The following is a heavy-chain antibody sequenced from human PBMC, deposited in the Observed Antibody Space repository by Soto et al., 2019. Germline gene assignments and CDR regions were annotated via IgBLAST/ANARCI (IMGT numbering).Heavy chain of an antibody. Sequence: SETLSLTCGVYGGPFSGYYWSWVRQPPGNGLEWIGELSDGGSPNYNPSLKSRVTISIDTAKTQFSLRVTSMTAADTAIYYCARVIMMGQVGDLFNPLGQGTLVTVSS. D-gene: IGHD3-3*01. CDR2: LSDGGSP. J-gene: IGHJ5*02. V-gene: IGHV4-34*01. CDR1: GGPFSGYY. CDR3: ARVIMMGQVGDLFNP.